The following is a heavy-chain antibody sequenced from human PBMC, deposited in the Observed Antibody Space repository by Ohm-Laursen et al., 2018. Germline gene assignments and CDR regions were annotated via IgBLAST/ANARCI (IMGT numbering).Heavy chain of an antibody. CDR2: ISSSGSTI. J-gene: IGHJ6*02. CDR1: GFTFNDYY. D-gene: IGHD2-2*01. V-gene: IGHV3-11*04. Sequence: SLRLSCAASGFTFNDYYMSWIRQAPGKGLEWVSYISSSGSTIYYAGSVKGRFTISRDNAKNSLYLQMNSLRGEDTAVYYCAKSRDPDCGDTSGNVGGMDVWGQGTTVTVSS. CDR3: AKSRDPDCGDTSGNVGGMDV.